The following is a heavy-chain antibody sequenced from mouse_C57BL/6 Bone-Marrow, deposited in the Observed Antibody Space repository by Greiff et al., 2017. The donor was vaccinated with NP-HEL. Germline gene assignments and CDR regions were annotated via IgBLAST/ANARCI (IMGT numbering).Heavy chain of an antibody. CDR2: INPNNGGT. CDR1: GYTFTDYY. D-gene: IGHD2-4*01. Sequence: VQLQQSGPELVKPGASVKISCKASGYTFTDYYMNWVKQSHGKSLEWIGDINPNNGGTSYNQKFKGKATLTVDKSSSTAYMELRSLTSEDSAVYYCARSLDDYDETDYWGQGTTLTVSS. V-gene: IGHV1-26*01. CDR3: ARSLDDYDETDY. J-gene: IGHJ2*01.